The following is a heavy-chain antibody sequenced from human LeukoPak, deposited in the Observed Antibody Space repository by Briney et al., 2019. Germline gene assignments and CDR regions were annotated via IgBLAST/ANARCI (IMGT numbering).Heavy chain of an antibody. V-gene: IGHV3-21*01. D-gene: IGHD3-9*01. Sequence: GGSLRLSCAASGFTFSSYSMNWVRQAQGKGLEWVSSISSSSSYIYYADSVKGRFTISRDNAKNSLYLQMNSLRAEDTAVYYCARGPERKYYDILTGYLNWYFDLWGRGTLVTVSS. J-gene: IGHJ2*01. CDR2: ISSSSSYI. CDR1: GFTFSSYS. CDR3: ARGPERKYYDILTGYLNWYFDL.